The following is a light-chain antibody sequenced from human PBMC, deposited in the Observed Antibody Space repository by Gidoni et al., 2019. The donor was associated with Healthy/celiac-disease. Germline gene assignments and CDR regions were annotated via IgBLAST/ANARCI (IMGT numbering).Light chain of an antibody. CDR1: SSDVGSYNR. V-gene: IGLV2-18*02. Sequence: QSALPQPPSVSGSPGQSVTIYCTGTSSDVGSYNRVSWYQQPPGTAPKLMIYEVSNRPSGVPDRFSGSKSGNTASLTISGLQAEDDADYYCSSYTSSSTLVFGGGTKLTVL. CDR2: EVS. CDR3: SSYTSSSTLV. J-gene: IGLJ2*01.